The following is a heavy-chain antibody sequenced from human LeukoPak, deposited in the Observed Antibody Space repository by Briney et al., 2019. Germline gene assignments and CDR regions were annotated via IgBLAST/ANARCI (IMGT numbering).Heavy chain of an antibody. CDR1: GFTVSDNY. D-gene: IGHD3-10*01. V-gene: IGHV3-53*01. CDR3: ARAVRESDY. Sequence: GGSLRLSCAASGFTVSDNYMSWVRQAPGKGLEWVSVIYSGSNTYYADSVKGRFTISRDNAKNSLYLQMDSLRAEDTAVYYGARAVRESDYWGQGTLVTVSS. J-gene: IGHJ4*02. CDR2: IYSGSNT.